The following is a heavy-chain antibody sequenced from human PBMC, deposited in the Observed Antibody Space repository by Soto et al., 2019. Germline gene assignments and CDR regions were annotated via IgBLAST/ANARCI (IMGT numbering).Heavy chain of an antibody. V-gene: IGHV5-51*01. D-gene: IGHD6-19*01. J-gene: IGHJ5*02. CDR1: GYMFAIYH. CDR3: ARQESTVAVDL. CDR2: IDPADSRT. Sequence: DPLKISCEASGYMFAIYHISYVRLMPGKGLESVGKIDPADSRTLYRPASPARFTISVDKSLNTAYLERGKLKASDTAMYYCARQESTVAVDLWGQGTQVNVSS.